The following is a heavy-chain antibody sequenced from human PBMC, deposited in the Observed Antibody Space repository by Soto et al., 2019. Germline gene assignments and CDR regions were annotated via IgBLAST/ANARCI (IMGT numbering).Heavy chain of an antibody. D-gene: IGHD2-15*01. J-gene: IGHJ6*02. CDR1: GYSFTSYW. V-gene: IGHV5-51*01. Sequence: GESLKISCKGSGYSFTSYWIGWVRQMPGKGLEWMGIIYPGDSDTRYSPSFQGQVTISADKSISTAYLQWSSLKASDTAMYYCARHGLGYCSGGSCYSSAAYYGMDVWGQGTTVTVS. CDR2: IYPGDSDT. CDR3: ARHGLGYCSGGSCYSSAAYYGMDV.